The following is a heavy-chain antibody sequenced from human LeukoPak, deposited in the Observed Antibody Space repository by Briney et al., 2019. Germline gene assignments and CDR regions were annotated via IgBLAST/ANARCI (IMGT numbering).Heavy chain of an antibody. CDR3: TRAGGNYSFEY. J-gene: IGHJ4*02. D-gene: IGHD1-26*01. CDR1: GFTLSDHY. V-gene: IGHV3-72*01. CDR2: IRNKARSYTT. Sequence: PGGSLRLSCAASGFTLSDHYMDWVRPAPGKGLEWVGRIRNKARSYTTEYAASVKGRFTISRDDSKISLDLQMNSLKTEDTAVYYCTRAGGNYSFEYWGQGTLVTVSP.